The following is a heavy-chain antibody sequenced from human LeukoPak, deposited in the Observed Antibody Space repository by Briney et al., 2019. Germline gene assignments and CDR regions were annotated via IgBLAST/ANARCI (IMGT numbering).Heavy chain of an antibody. J-gene: IGHJ4*02. V-gene: IGHV3-48*04. CDR2: ISATTNTI. D-gene: IGHD1-26*01. CDR1: GFTFTSYN. Sequence: GGSLRLSCAASGFTFTSYNMNWVRQAPGKGLEWVSYISATTNTIKYADSVKGRFTISRDNAKNSLYLQMNSLRAEDTAVYYCVRDLYSGSFLRLAYWGQGTLVTVSS. CDR3: VRDLYSGSFLRLAY.